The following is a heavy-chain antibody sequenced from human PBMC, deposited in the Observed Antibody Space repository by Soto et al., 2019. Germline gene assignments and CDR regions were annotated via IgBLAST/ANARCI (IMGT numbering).Heavy chain of an antibody. CDR3: ARRQAAAGDNDRTFDY. CDR2: IDPCDSYT. V-gene: IGHV5-10-1*01. J-gene: IGHJ4*02. CDR1: GYSFTSYW. Sequence: EVQLVQSGAEVKKPGESLRISCKGSGYSFTSYWISWVRQMSGKGLEWMGRIDPCDSYTNFSPSFQGHVTSSADKSISTAYMQWSSLKASGTAMYYGARRQAAAGDNDRTFDYWGQGTLVTVSS. D-gene: IGHD6-13*01.